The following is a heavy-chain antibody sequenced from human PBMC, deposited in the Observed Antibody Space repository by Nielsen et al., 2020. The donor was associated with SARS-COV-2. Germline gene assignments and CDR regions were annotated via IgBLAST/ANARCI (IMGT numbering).Heavy chain of an antibody. Sequence: ASVKVSCKASGYTFTGYYMHWVRQAPGQGLEWMGWINPNSGGTNYAQKLQGRVTMTTDTSTSTAYMELRSLRSDDTAVYYCARGVELPHQPPAMDVWGQGTTVTVSS. CDR1: GYTFTGYY. CDR3: ARGVELPHQPPAMDV. V-gene: IGHV1-2*02. CDR2: INPNSGGT. D-gene: IGHD2-15*01. J-gene: IGHJ6*02.